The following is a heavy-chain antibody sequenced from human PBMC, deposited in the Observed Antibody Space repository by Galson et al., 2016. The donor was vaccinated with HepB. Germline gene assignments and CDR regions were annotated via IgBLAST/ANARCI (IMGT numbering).Heavy chain of an antibody. V-gene: IGHV3-30*04. CDR2: ISYDGNSK. Sequence: SLRLSCAASGFTFSGSTMHWVRQAPGKGLEWVATISYDGNSKYYADSVKGRFTLSRDNSKSTLWLQMNSLRAEDTAVYYCSATVISFFGFWGQGSLVTVSS. CDR1: GFTFSGST. CDR3: SATVISFFGF. J-gene: IGHJ4*02. D-gene: IGHD2-15*01.